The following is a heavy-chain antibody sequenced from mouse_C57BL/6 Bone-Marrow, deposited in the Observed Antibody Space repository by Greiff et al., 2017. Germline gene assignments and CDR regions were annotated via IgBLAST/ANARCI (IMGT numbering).Heavy chain of an antibody. V-gene: IGHV1-5*01. D-gene: IGHD1-1*01. J-gene: IGHJ1*03. CDR2: IYPGNSDT. Sequence: EVQLQQSGTVLARPGASVKMSCKTSGYTFTSYWMHWVKQRPGQGLEWIGAIYPGNSDTSYNQKFKGKAKLTAVTSASTAYMELSSLTNEDSAVYYSTRRALYYYGSSPWYFDVWGTGTTVTVSS. CDR1: GYTFTSYW. CDR3: TRRALYYYGSSPWYFDV.